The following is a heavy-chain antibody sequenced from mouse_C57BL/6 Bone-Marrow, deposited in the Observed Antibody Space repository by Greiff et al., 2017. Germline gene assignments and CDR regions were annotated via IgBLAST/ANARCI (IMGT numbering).Heavy chain of an antibody. CDR2: IHPSDSDT. CDR1: GYTFTSYW. V-gene: IGHV1-74*01. J-gene: IGHJ3*01. Sequence: VQLQQPGAELVKPGASVKVSCKASGYTFTSYWMHWVKQRPGQGLEWIGRIHPSDSDTNYNQKFKGKATLTVDKSSSTAYMQLSSLTSEDSAVDYGAMDYGSSVFAYWGQGTLVTVSA. CDR3: AMDYGSSVFAY. D-gene: IGHD1-1*01.